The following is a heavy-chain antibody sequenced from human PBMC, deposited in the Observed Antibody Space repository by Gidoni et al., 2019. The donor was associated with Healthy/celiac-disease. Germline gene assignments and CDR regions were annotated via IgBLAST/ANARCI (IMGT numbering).Heavy chain of an antibody. V-gene: IGHV1-2*04. J-gene: IGHJ4*02. CDR1: GYTFTGYY. CDR2: INPNSGGT. Sequence: QVQLVQSGAEVKQPGASVTVSCKASGYTFTGYYMHWVRQAPGQGLEWMGWINPNSGGTNYAQKFQGWVTMTRDTSISTAYMELSRLRSDDTAVYYCAASLRGYSYGDEFDYWGQGTLVTVSS. CDR3: AASLRGYSYGDEFDY. D-gene: IGHD5-18*01.